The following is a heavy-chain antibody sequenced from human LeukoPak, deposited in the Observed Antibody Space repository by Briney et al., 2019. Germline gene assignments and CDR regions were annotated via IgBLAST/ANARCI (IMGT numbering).Heavy chain of an antibody. CDR2: IYSGGST. Sequence: PGGSLRLSCAASEFSVGSNYMTWVRQAPGKGLEWVSLIYSGGSTYYADSVKGRFTISRDNSKNTLYLQMNSLRAEDTAVYYCAKGPYYYGSGSGWDYWGQGTLVTVSS. V-gene: IGHV3-66*01. D-gene: IGHD3-10*01. J-gene: IGHJ4*02. CDR3: AKGPYYYGSGSGWDY. CDR1: EFSVGSNY.